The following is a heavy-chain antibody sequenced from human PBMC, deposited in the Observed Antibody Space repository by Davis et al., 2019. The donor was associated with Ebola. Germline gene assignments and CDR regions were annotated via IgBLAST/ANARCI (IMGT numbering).Heavy chain of an antibody. V-gene: IGHV4-59*01. CDR3: ARFRVGMAAYYYYYGMDV. D-gene: IGHD2-21*01. CDR2: IYYSGST. J-gene: IGHJ6*02. Sequence: PSETLSLTCTVSGGSISSYYWSWIRQPPGKGLEWIGYIYYSGSTNYNPSLKSRVTISVDTSKNQFSLKLSSVTAADTAVYYCARFRVGMAAYYYYYGMDVWGQGTTVTVSS. CDR1: GGSISSYY.